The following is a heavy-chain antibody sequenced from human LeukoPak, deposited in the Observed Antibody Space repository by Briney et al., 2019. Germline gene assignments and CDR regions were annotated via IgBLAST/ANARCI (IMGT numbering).Heavy chain of an antibody. J-gene: IGHJ4*02. Sequence: SETLSLTRTVSGXSISSSTDYWGWIRQPPGKGLEWIGSIHYSGTTYYNPSLKSRVTISVDTSQNQFFLKLNSATAADTAVYYCARRGDGYNHFDYWGQGTLVTVSS. V-gene: IGHV4-39*01. D-gene: IGHD5-24*01. CDR3: ARRGDGYNHFDY. CDR2: IHYSGTT. CDR1: GXSISSSTDY.